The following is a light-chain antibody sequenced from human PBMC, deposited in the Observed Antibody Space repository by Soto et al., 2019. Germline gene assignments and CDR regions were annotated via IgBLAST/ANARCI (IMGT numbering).Light chain of an antibody. V-gene: IGKV3-20*01. CDR3: QQYGTSPPT. J-gene: IGKJ5*01. CDR2: GAS. Sequence: EIVLAQSPGTLSLSPGERATLSCRASQSVSSNFLAWYQKKPGQAPRLLIYGASSRATGIPDRFSGSGSGTAFILTISRLEPEDFAVYYCQQYGTSPPTFGQGTRLDIK. CDR1: QSVSSNF.